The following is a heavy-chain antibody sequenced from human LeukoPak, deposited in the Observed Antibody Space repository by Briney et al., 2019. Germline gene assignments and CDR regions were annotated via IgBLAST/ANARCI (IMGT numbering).Heavy chain of an antibody. CDR1: GGSISSYS. D-gene: IGHD3-3*01. CDR2: IYYSGST. Sequence: SETLSLTCTVSGGSISSYSWSWIRQPPGKGLEWIGYIYYSGSTNYNPSLKSRVTISVDTSKSQFSLKLSSVSAADTAVYYCAREGDFWSGLGGFDYWGQGTLVTVSS. CDR3: AREGDFWSGLGGFDY. V-gene: IGHV4-59*01. J-gene: IGHJ4*02.